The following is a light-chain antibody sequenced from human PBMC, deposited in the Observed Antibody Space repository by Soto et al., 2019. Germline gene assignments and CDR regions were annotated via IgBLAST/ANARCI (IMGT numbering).Light chain of an antibody. J-gene: IGKJ4*01. V-gene: IGKV3-15*01. Sequence: EIVMTQSPATLSVSPGERATLSCRASQSVSSNLAWYQQKPGQAPRLIIYGASTRATGIPARFSGSGSGTEFNRTISSLQSEDVAVYYCQQYNNWPPLTFGGGTKVEIK. CDR2: GAS. CDR1: QSVSSN. CDR3: QQYNNWPPLT.